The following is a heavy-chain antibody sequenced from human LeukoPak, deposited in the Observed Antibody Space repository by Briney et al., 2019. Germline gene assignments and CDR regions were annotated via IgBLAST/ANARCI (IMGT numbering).Heavy chain of an antibody. J-gene: IGHJ4*02. Sequence: SETLSLTCAVYGGSFSGYYWSWIRQPPGKGLEWIGEINHSGSTNYNPSLKSRVTISVDTSKNQFSLKLSSVTAADTAMYYCAREILEPGKTHEYWGQGTLVTVSS. V-gene: IGHV4-34*01. CDR3: AREILEPGKTHEY. CDR2: INHSGST. CDR1: GGSFSGYY. D-gene: IGHD1-1*01.